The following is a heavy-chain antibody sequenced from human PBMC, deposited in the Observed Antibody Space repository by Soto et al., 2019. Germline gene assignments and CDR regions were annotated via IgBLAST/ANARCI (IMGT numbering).Heavy chain of an antibody. CDR3: ARDRGYSDTTLFAFDI. CDR1: GFTFSGYE. D-gene: IGHD3-22*01. Sequence: PGGSLRLSCAASGFTFSGYEMNWVRQAPGKGLEWISYISTRSSTIHYADSVKGRFTISRDNAKNSLYLQMDSLRAEDTAIYYCARDRGYSDTTLFAFDIWGQGTMVTVSS. V-gene: IGHV3-48*03. CDR2: ISTRSSTI. J-gene: IGHJ3*02.